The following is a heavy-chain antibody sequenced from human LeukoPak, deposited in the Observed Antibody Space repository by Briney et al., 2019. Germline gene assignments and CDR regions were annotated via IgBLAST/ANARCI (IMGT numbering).Heavy chain of an antibody. CDR2: ISWNSGRI. J-gene: IGHJ4*02. CDR3: ARDHYYDSSGYHYFDS. CDR1: GFTFDDYA. D-gene: IGHD3-22*01. Sequence: GRSLRLSCAASGFTFDDYAMHWVRQAPRKGLEWVSGISWNSGRIGYADSVRGRLTISRDNAKNSLYLQMNSLRAEDTALYYCARDHYYDSSGYHYFDSWGQGTLVTVSS. V-gene: IGHV3-9*01.